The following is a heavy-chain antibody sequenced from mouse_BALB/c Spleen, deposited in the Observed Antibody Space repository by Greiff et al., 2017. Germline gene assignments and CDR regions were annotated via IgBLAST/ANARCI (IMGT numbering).Heavy chain of an antibody. V-gene: IGHV5-6-5*01. Sequence: EVMLVESGGGLVKPGGSLKLSCAASGFTFSSYAMSWVRQTPEKRLEWVASISSGGSTYYPDSVKGRFTISRDNARNILYLQMSSLRSEDTAMYYCADYYCSSYPHWYFDVWGAGTTVTVSS. CDR2: ISSGGST. J-gene: IGHJ1*01. CDR3: ADYYCSSYPHWYFDV. D-gene: IGHD1-1*01. CDR1: GFTFSSYA.